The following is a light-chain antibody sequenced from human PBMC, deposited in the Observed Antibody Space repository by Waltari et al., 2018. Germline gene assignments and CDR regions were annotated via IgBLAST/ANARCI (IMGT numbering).Light chain of an antibody. Sequence: QSVLTQPPSASGTPGQRVTISCSGSSSNIGSNTVTWYQHLPGTAPKLLIYLNNRRPYGVPDRFSGSKSGTSAALAISGLQSEDEALYYCATWDDGLSGVVFGGGTKVTVL. V-gene: IGLV1-44*01. J-gene: IGLJ3*02. CDR3: ATWDDGLSGVV. CDR1: SSNIGSNT. CDR2: LNN.